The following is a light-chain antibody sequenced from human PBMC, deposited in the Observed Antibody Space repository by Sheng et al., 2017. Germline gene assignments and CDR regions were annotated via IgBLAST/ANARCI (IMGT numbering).Light chain of an antibody. CDR1: SSDVGGYTY. Sequence: QSALTQPASVSGSPGQSITISCTGTSSDVGGYTYVSWYQQYPGEAPKLMIYDVTNRPSGVSNRFSGSKSGNTASLTISGLQAEDEADYYCSSYTISTTVVFGTGTNVTVL. V-gene: IGLV2-14*01. CDR2: DVT. CDR3: SSYTISTTVV. J-gene: IGLJ1*01.